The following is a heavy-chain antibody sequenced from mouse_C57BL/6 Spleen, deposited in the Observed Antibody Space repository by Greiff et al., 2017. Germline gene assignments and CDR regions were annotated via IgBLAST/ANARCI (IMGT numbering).Heavy chain of an antibody. CDR3: ARWGTTVVDAWFAY. Sequence: QVHVKQPGAELVKPGASVKLSCKASGYTFTSYWMHWVKQRPGQGLEWIGMIHPNSGSTNYNEKFKSKATLTVDKSSSTAYMQLSSLTSEDSAVYYCARWGTTVVDAWFAYWGQGTLVTVSA. J-gene: IGHJ3*01. CDR2: IHPNSGST. CDR1: GYTFTSYW. D-gene: IGHD1-1*01. V-gene: IGHV1-64*01.